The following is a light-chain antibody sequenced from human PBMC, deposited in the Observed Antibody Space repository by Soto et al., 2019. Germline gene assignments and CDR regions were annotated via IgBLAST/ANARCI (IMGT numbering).Light chain of an antibody. Sequence: DIQMTQSPSTLSASVGDRVTITCRASQSISVWLDWYQQKAGKAPNLLIYKASRLESGVPSRFSGSGSETEFTLTISGLQPGDSATYYCQQYNSYSPTLGQGTKVEVK. V-gene: IGKV1-5*03. J-gene: IGKJ1*01. CDR1: QSISVW. CDR2: KAS. CDR3: QQYNSYSPT.